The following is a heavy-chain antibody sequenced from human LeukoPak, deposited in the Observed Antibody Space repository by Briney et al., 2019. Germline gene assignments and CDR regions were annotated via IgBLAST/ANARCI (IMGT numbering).Heavy chain of an antibody. CDR2: IIPIFGTA. V-gene: IGHV1-69*01. J-gene: IGHJ5*02. Sequence: ASVKVSCKASGGTFSSYAISWVRQAPGQGLEWMGGIIPIFGTANYAQKFQGRVTITADESTSTAYMELSSPRSEDTAVYYCARMGFGEYWFDPWGQGTLVTVSS. D-gene: IGHD3-10*01. CDR1: GGTFSSYA. CDR3: ARMGFGEYWFDP.